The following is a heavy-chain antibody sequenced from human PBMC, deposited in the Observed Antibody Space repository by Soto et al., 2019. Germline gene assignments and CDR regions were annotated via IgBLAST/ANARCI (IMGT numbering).Heavy chain of an antibody. V-gene: IGHV5-10-1*01. J-gene: IGHJ4*02. CDR1: GYSFTSYW. CDR3: ASTSSSSLPGFDY. D-gene: IGHD6-6*01. Sequence: PXESLKISFKGSGYSFTSYWISWVRRIPGKGLEWMGRIDPSDSYTNYSPSFQGHVTISADKSISTAYLQWSSLKASDTAMYYCASTSSSSLPGFDYWGQGTLVTVSS. CDR2: IDPSDSYT.